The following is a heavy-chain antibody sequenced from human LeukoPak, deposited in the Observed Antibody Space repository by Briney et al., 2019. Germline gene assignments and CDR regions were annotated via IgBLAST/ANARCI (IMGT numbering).Heavy chain of an antibody. V-gene: IGHV3-9*01. CDR3: AKDMSLRGSYYEDIFDY. Sequence: GGSLRLSCAASGFTLDDYAMHWVRQAPGKGLEWVSGISWNSGSIGYADSVKGRFTISRDNAKNSLYLQMNSLRAEDTALYYCAKDMSLRGSYYEDIFDYWGQGTLVTVSS. D-gene: IGHD1-26*01. CDR2: ISWNSGSI. CDR1: GFTLDDYA. J-gene: IGHJ4*02.